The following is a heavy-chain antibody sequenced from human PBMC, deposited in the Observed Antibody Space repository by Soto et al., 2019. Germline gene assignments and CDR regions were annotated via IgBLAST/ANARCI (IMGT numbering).Heavy chain of an antibody. V-gene: IGHV3-33*01. J-gene: IGHJ4*02. CDR1: VFTFSRYG. D-gene: IGHD3-22*01. Sequence: LILSWAASVFTFSRYGMRFVRQAPVKGREWLAVIWYDGRDKYYADSVKGRFTISRDDSKNTLYLQMNSLRGEDTALYYCARGYYYDSSGSPLEYWGLGTLVTVS. CDR2: IWYDGRDK. CDR3: ARGYYYDSSGSPLEY.